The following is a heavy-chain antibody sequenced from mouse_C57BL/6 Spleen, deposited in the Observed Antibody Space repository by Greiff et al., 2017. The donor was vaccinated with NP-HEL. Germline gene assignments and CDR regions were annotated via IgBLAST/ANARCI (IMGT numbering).Heavy chain of an antibody. J-gene: IGHJ4*01. CDR2: INPNNGGT. Sequence: VQLQQSGPELVKPGASVKISCKASGYTFTDHYMNWVKQSHGKSLEWIGDINPNNGGTSYNQKFKGKATLTVDKSSSTAYMELRSLTSEDSAVYYCARSAYYSNAMDYWGQGTSVTVSS. CDR3: ARSAYYSNAMDY. V-gene: IGHV1-26*01. CDR1: GYTFTDHY. D-gene: IGHD2-5*01.